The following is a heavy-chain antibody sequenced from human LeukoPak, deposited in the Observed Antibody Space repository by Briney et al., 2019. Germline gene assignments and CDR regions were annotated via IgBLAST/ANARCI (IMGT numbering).Heavy chain of an antibody. D-gene: IGHD3-16*01. J-gene: IGHJ4*02. CDR1: GGSISSYY. CDR3: ARFGTITYFDY. Sequence: PSETLSLTCTVSGGSISSYYWSWIRQPPGKGLEWIGYIYYSGSTNYNPSLKSRLTISVDTSKNQFSLKLSSVTAADTAVYYCARFGTITYFDYWGQGTLVTVSS. V-gene: IGHV4-59*08. CDR2: IYYSGST.